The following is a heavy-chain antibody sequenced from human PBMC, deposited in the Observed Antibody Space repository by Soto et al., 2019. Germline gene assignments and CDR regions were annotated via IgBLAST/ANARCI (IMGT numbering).Heavy chain of an antibody. CDR2: ISARGGSS. J-gene: IGHJ4*02. V-gene: IGHV3-23*01. Sequence: DVHLLESGGGLVQPGGSLSLSCAASGYSFISYAMVWVRQAPGKGLEWGSVISARGGSSYFADSVKGRFTISRHNFKNVLSLEMNSLRAEDTAIYFCAKGSIEYSASVDNWGQGTLVLVSS. D-gene: IGHD4-4*01. CDR1: GYSFISYA. CDR3: AKGSIEYSASVDN.